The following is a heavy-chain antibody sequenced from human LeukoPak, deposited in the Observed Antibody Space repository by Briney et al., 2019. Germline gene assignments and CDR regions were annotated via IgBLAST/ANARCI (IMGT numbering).Heavy chain of an antibody. CDR1: DRSVSRYY. V-gene: IGHV4-4*07. D-gene: IGHD6-13*01. CDR3: ASSGSSWYENWLDP. Sequence: PSETLSLTCTVPDRSVSRYYWNWIRQPAGKGLEWIGRIYTSGGTNYNPSLKSRVSMSVDTSKNQFSLKLSSVTAADTAVYYCASSGSSWYENWLDPWGPGTLVTVSS. J-gene: IGHJ5*02. CDR2: IYTSGGT.